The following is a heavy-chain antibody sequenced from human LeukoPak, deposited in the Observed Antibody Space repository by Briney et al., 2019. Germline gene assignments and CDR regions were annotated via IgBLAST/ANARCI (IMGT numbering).Heavy chain of an antibody. D-gene: IGHD3-22*01. J-gene: IGHJ4*02. V-gene: IGHV1-46*01. Sequence: ASVTVSCTASGYTFTSYYMHWVRQAPGQGLEWMGIINPSGGSTSYAQKFQGRVTMTRDTSTSTVYMELSSLRSEDTAVYYCAREPEEILYYYDSSGEFDYWGQGTLVTVSS. CDR3: AREPEEILYYYDSSGEFDY. CDR2: INPSGGST. CDR1: GYTFTSYY.